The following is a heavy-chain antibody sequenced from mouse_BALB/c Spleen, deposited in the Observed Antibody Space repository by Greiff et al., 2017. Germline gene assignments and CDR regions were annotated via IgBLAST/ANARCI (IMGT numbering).Heavy chain of an antibody. CDR2: IWAGGST. CDR1: GFSLTSYG. V-gene: IGHV2-9*02. D-gene: IGHD2-1*01. J-gene: IGHJ4*01. CDR3: ARDDGKETFYAMDY. Sequence: QVQLKESGPGLVAPSQSLSITCTVSGFSLTSYGVSWVRQPPGKGLEWLGVIWAGGSTNYNSALMSRLSISKDNSKSQVFLKMNSLQTDDTAMYYCARDDGKETFYAMDYWGQGTSVTVSS.